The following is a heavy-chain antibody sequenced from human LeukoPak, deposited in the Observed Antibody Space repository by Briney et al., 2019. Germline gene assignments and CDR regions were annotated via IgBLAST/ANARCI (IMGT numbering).Heavy chain of an antibody. J-gene: IGHJ6*02. CDR2: IHYSGKA. V-gene: IGHV4-59*02. CDR3: EKFGADYDMAV. Sequence: PSENLPLTCSVFGGFVSGCYWTWVRQPPGKGLEWIGQIHYSGKADYNPSLKSRITISVHPSKNEISLRKSSMTAADTAIYYCEKFGADYDMAVWGQGTTVTVSS. D-gene: IGHD3-16*01. CDR1: GGFVSGCY.